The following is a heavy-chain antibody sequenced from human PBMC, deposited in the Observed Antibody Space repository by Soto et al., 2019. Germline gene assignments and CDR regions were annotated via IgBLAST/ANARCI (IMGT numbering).Heavy chain of an antibody. CDR2: ILYSGTT. CDR1: GGSISKSNYF. D-gene: IGHD2-21*01. CDR3: ARLGWGNGDSDY. V-gene: IGHV4-39*01. Sequence: QLQLQESGPGLVKSSETLSLTCTVSGGSISKSNYFWGWIRQAPGKGLEWIASILYSGTTSYNSSLKSRVAISVDTSKNQFSLELNSVTAADTAVYDCARLGWGNGDSDYWGQGTLVTVSS. J-gene: IGHJ4*02.